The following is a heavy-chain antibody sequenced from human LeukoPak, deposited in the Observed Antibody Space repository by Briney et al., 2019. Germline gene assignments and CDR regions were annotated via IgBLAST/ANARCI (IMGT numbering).Heavy chain of an antibody. V-gene: IGHV3-30*04. J-gene: IGHJ5*02. Sequence: GGSLRLSCAASGFTFSSYALHWVRQAPGKGLEWVAIISYDGTDKYNADSVKGRFTISRDNSKNTLYLQMNNLRPEDTAVYYCVKDDYYGAARCPGWLDPWGQGTLVTVSS. CDR1: GFTFSSYA. D-gene: IGHD4/OR15-4a*01. CDR3: VKDDYYGAARCPGWLDP. CDR2: ISYDGTDK.